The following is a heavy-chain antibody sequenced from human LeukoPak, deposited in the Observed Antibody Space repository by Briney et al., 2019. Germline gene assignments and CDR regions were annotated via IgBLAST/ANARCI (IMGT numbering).Heavy chain of an antibody. J-gene: IGHJ4*02. D-gene: IGHD2-21*01. CDR1: GGTFSSYA. CDR3: ASGESWFFLEY. V-gene: IGHV1-69*01. CDR2: IIPIFGTA. Sequence: SVKVSCKASGGTFSSYAISWVRQAPGQGLEWMGGIIPIFGTANYAQKFQGRVTVTADESTSTAYMELSSLRSEDTAVYYCASGESWFFLEYLGQGNLVTVSS.